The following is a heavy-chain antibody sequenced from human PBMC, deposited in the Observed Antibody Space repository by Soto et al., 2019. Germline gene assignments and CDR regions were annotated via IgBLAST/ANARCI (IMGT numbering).Heavy chain of an antibody. Sequence: ASVKVSCKASGYTFTSYDINWVRQATGQGLEWRGWMNPNSGNTGYAQKFQGRVTMTRNTSISTAYMELSSLRSEDTAVYYCARVAQLLIFGVVIDYYYYMDVWGKGITVTVSS. V-gene: IGHV1-8*01. J-gene: IGHJ6*03. CDR2: MNPNSGNT. CDR3: ARVAQLLIFGVVIDYYYYMDV. D-gene: IGHD3-3*01. CDR1: GYTFTSYD.